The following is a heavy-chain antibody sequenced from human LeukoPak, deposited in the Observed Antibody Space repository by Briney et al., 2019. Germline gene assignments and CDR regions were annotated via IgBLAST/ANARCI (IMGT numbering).Heavy chain of an antibody. J-gene: IGHJ4*02. V-gene: IGHV1-18*01. CDR1: GYTFTNFG. CDR2: ITPYNGNT. D-gene: IGHD6-13*01. Sequence: ASVKVSCKASGYTFTNFGISWVRQAPGQGPEWMGWITPYNGNTNYAQKLQGRVTMTTDTSTSTAYMELRSLRSDDTAVYYCARLAAAGTLPAYWGQGTLVTVSS. CDR3: ARLAAAGTLPAY.